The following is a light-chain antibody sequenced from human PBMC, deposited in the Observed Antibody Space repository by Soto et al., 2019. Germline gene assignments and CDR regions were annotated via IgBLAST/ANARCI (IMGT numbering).Light chain of an antibody. V-gene: IGLV2-14*01. Sequence: QSVLTQPPSASGSPGQSVTISCTGTKNDIGVYDFVSWYQHHPGKAPRLIIYEVSSRPSGVSNRFSGSKSGNTASLTISGLQPEDEADYYCSSYTTSTTVVFGTGTKVTVL. CDR1: KNDIGVYDF. J-gene: IGLJ1*01. CDR2: EVS. CDR3: SSYTTSTTVV.